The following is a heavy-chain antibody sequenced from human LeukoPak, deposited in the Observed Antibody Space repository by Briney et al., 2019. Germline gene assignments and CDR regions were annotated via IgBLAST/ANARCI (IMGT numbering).Heavy chain of an antibody. CDR3: ARGLYGSGSYYTLFDY. CDR2: INAGNGNT. V-gene: IGHV1-3*01. J-gene: IGHJ4*02. CDR1: GYTFTSYA. D-gene: IGHD3-10*01. Sequence: ASVKVSCKASGYTFTSYAMHWVRQAPGQRLEWMGWINAGNGNTKYSQKFQGRVTITRDTSASTAYMELSSLRSEDTAVYYCARGLYGSGSYYTLFDYWGQGTLVTVSS.